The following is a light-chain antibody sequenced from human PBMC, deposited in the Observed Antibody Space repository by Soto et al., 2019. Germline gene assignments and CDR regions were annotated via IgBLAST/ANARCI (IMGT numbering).Light chain of an antibody. CDR1: QSVSSN. CDR3: QQYNNWPPRGT. J-gene: IGKJ1*01. V-gene: IGKV3-15*01. Sequence: EIVMTQSPATLSVSPGERATLSCRASQSVSSNLAWYQQKTGQAPRLLIYGASTRATGIPARFSGGGSGTEFTLTISSLQSEDFAVYYCQQYNNWPPRGTFGQGTKVEIK. CDR2: GAS.